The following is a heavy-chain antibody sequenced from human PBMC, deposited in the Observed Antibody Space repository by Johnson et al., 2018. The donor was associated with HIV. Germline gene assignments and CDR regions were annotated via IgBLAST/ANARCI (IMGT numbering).Heavy chain of an antibody. Sequence: VQLVESGGGLVQPGGSLRLSCAASGFTFSSYDMNWVRQATGTGLEWVSAIGTAGDTYYPGSVKGRFTISRDNSKNTLYLQMNSLRAEDTAVYYCARGPGGFGVFDIWGQGTMVTVSS. D-gene: IGHD2-8*02. CDR2: IGTAGDT. CDR1: GFTFSSYD. CDR3: ARGPGGFGVFDI. V-gene: IGHV3-13*01. J-gene: IGHJ3*02.